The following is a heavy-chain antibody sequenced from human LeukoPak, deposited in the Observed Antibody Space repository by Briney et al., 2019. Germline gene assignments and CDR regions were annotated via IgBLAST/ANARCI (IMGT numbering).Heavy chain of an antibody. V-gene: IGHV4-39*01. CDR2: IYYGVST. Sequence: SETLSLTCTVSGGSISSSSYYWGWIRQPPGKGLEWIGTIYYGVSTYYNPSLKSRVTISVDTSKNQFSLNLSSVTAADTAVYYCASLGATTSYSYYYMDVWGKGTTVTVS. CDR1: GGSISSSSYY. D-gene: IGHD1-26*01. CDR3: ASLGATTSYSYYYMDV. J-gene: IGHJ6*03.